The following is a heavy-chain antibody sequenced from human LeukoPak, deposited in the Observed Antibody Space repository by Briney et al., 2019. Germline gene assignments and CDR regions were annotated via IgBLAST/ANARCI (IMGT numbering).Heavy chain of an antibody. V-gene: IGHV1-69*04. D-gene: IGHD3-10*01. J-gene: IGHJ5*02. CDR2: IIPILGIA. CDR1: GGTFSSYA. CDR3: ASLGGYYYGSGSYYNLNWFDP. Sequence: ASVKVSCKASGGTFSSYAISWVRQAPGQGLEWMGRIIPILGIANYAQKFQGRVTITADKSTSTACMELSSLRSEDTAVYYCASLGGYYYGSGSYYNLNWFDPWGQGTLVTVSS.